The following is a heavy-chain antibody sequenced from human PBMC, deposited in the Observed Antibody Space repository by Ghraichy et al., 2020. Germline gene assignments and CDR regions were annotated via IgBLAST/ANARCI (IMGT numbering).Heavy chain of an antibody. CDR1: GFTFSSYS. CDR2: ITSSSRTK. V-gene: IGHV3-48*02. CDR3: ARGSKVVRFFYYDGMDV. Sequence: GGSLRLSCVGSGFTFSSYSMNWVRQSPGKGLEWLSYITSSSRTKSYADSVKGRFTISRDNAHNSLYLQMNSLRDEDTAVYYCARGSKVVRFFYYDGMDVWGQGTTVTV. J-gene: IGHJ6*01. D-gene: IGHD4-23*01.